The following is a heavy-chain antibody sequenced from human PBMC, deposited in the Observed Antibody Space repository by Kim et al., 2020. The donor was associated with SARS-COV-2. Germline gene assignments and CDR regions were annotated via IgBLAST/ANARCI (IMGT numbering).Heavy chain of an antibody. J-gene: IGHJ3*02. Sequence: SETLSLTCTVSGGSISSSSYYWGWIRQPPGKGLEWIGSIYYSGSTYYNPSLKSRVTISVDTSKNQFSLKLSSVTAADTAVYYCAGPVVEDAFDIWGQGTMVTVSS. CDR1: GGSISSSSYY. D-gene: IGHD2-21*01. CDR2: IYYSGST. CDR3: AGPVVEDAFDI. V-gene: IGHV4-39*01.